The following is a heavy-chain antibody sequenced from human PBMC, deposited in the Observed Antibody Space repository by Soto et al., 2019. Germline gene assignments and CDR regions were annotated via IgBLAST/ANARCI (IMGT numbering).Heavy chain of an antibody. CDR1: GFSLRSPGVG. V-gene: IGHV2-5*01. CDR2: IFWTNDV. D-gene: IGHD4-17*01. J-gene: IGHJ4*02. CDR3: THRRNDYSDSVAEFDY. Sequence: QITLKESGPTLVKPTQTLTLTCTLSGFSLRSPGVGVGWIRQTPGKALERLALIFWTNDVRYSPSLRSRLTITKDTSKTQVVLTMTNVDPVDTATDYCTHRRNDYSDSVAEFDYWGQGTPVSVSS.